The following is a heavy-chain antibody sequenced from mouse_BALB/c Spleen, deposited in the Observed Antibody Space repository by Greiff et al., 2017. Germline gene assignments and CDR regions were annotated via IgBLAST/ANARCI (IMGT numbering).Heavy chain of an antibody. J-gene: IGHJ3*01. V-gene: IGHV14-4*02. D-gene: IGHD2-1*01. CDR1: GFNIKDYY. Sequence: EVQLQQSGAELVRSGASVKLSCTASGFNIKDYYMHWVKQRPEQGLEWIGWIDPENGDTEYAPKFQGKATMTADTSSNTAYLQLSSLTSEDTAVYYCYYGNYGFAYWGQGTLVTVSA. CDR3: YYGNYGFAY. CDR2: IDPENGDT.